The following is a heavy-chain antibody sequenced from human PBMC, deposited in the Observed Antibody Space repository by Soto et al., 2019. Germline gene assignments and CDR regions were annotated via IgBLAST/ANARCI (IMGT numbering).Heavy chain of an antibody. CDR1: GGTFSSYA. CDR2: IIPIFGTA. CDR3: ARVQQVVSGHPYYYYGMDV. Sequence: QVQLVQSGAEVKKPGSSVKVSCKASGGTFSSYAISWVRQAPGQGLEWMGGIIPIFGTANYAQKFQGRVTITAEESTRTAYMELSSLRSEDTAVYYCARVQQVVSGHPYYYYGMDVWGRGTTVTVSS. D-gene: IGHD6-13*01. J-gene: IGHJ6*02. V-gene: IGHV1-69*01.